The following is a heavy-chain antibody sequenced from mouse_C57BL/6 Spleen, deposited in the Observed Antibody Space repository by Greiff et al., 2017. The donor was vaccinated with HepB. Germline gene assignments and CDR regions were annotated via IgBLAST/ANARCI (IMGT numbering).Heavy chain of an antibody. J-gene: IGHJ4*01. CDR3: GAYYSNMDY. CDR2: IDPSDSYT. Sequence: VQLQQPGAELVKPGASVKLSCKASGYTFTSYWMQWVKQRPGQGLEWIGEIDPSDSYTNYNQKFKGKATLTVDTSSSTAYMQLSSLTSEDSAVYYCGAYYSNMDYWGQGTSVTVSS. D-gene: IGHD2-5*01. CDR1: GYTFTSYW. V-gene: IGHV1-50*01.